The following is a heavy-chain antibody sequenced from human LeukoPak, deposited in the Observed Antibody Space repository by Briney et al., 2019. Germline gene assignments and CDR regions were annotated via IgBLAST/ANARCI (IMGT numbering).Heavy chain of an antibody. Sequence: SETLSLTCTVSGGSISSYYWSWIRQPPGKGLEWIGYIYYSGSTNYNPSLKSRVTISVDTSKNQFSLKLSSVTAADTAVYYCATTSIAARFMGYWGQGTLVTVSS. CDR2: IYYSGST. J-gene: IGHJ4*02. V-gene: IGHV4-59*01. CDR1: GGSISSYY. D-gene: IGHD6-6*01. CDR3: ATTSIAARFMGY.